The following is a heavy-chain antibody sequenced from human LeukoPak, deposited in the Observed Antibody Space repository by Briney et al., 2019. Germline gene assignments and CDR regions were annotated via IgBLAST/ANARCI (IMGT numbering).Heavy chain of an antibody. CDR1: GFTFSSYS. J-gene: IGHJ6*02. CDR2: ISSSSSYI. V-gene: IGHV3-21*01. Sequence: PGGSLRLSCAASGFTFSSYSMNWVRQAPGKGLEWVSSISSSSSYIYYAGSVKGRFTISRDNAKNSLYLQMNSLRAEDTAVYYCARDTYWELLAQEHYYGMDVWGQGTTVTVSS. D-gene: IGHD1-26*01. CDR3: ARDTYWELLAQEHYYGMDV.